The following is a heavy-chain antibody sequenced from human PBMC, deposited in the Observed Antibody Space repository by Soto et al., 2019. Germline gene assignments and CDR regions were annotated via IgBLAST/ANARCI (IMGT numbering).Heavy chain of an antibody. CDR2: IYWDDDK. D-gene: IGHD2-21*02. V-gene: IGHV2-5*02. CDR3: VQSRCGGDCLQSYSSHSYYGLDV. CDR1: GFSLSTTGVG. J-gene: IGHJ6*02. Sequence: SGPTLVNPTQTLTLTCSFSGFSLSTTGVGVGWIRRPPGKALEWLALIYWDDDKRYNPSLNSRLTITKDTSKNQVVLAMTNMDPVGTATYYCVQSRCGGDCLQSYSSHSYYGLDVWGQGTTVTVSS.